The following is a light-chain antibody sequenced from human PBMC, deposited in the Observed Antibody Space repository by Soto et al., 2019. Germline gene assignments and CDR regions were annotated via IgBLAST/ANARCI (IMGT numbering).Light chain of an antibody. Sequence: DVRMTQSPSSLSASVGDTITITCRASRTINTYLNWFQQKPGEPPRLLIYGASTLHDGGPSRFGGSGSWADFTRTISGLPPEDFASDHCQQSYSDISFGGGTKV. CDR1: RTINTY. V-gene: IGKV1-39*01. CDR2: GAS. CDR3: QQSYSDIS. J-gene: IGKJ4*01.